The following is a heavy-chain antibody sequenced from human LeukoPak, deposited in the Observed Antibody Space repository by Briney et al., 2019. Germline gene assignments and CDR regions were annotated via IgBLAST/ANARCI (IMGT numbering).Heavy chain of an antibody. CDR2: IYSGGST. CDR3: ASRYFDWLGYYGMDV. J-gene: IGHJ6*02. D-gene: IGHD3-9*01. V-gene: IGHV3-53*01. CDR1: GFTVSSNY. Sequence: GGSLRLSCAASGFTVSSNYMSWVRQAPGEGLEWVLVIYSGGSTYYADSVKGRFTISRDNSKNTLYLQMNSLRAEDTAVYYCASRYFDWLGYYGMDVWGQGTTVTVSS.